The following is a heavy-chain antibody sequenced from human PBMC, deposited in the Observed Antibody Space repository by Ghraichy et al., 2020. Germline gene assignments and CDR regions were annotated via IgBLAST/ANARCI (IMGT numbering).Heavy chain of an antibody. Sequence: GESLNISCAASGFTFSSYGMHWVRQAPGKGLEWLAVISNDGNNKYYADSVKGRFTISRDNSKNTLYLQMSSLRAEDTAVYYCAKASYDSSTNYWGRFEDYWGQGTLVTVSS. D-gene: IGHD3-22*01. V-gene: IGHV3-30*18. CDR1: GFTFSSYG. CDR2: ISNDGNNK. J-gene: IGHJ4*02. CDR3: AKASYDSSTNYWGRFEDY.